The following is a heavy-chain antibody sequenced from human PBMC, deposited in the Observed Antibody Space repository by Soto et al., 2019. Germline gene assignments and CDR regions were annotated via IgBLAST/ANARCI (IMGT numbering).Heavy chain of an antibody. J-gene: IGHJ6*02. CDR2: ISSSSSYI. Sequence: LRLSCAASGFTFSSYSMNWVRQAPGKGLEWVSSISSSSSYIYYADSVKGRFTISRDNAKNSLYLQMNSLRAEDTAVYYCARGNYDFWSGYYFRDYYYGMDVWGQGTTVTVS. CDR1: GFTFSSYS. V-gene: IGHV3-21*01. D-gene: IGHD3-3*01. CDR3: ARGNYDFWSGYYFRDYYYGMDV.